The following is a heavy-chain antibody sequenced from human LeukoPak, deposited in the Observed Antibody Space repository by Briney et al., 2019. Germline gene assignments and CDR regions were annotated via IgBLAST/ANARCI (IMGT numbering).Heavy chain of an antibody. D-gene: IGHD5-18*01. Sequence: ASVKVSCKASGYTFTSYGISWARQAPGQGLEWMGWISAYNGNTNYAQKLQGRVTMTTDTSTSTAYMDLRSLRSDDTALYYCARDRIQLWSRGPFDYWGQGTLVTVSS. CDR1: GYTFTSYG. CDR2: ISAYNGNT. V-gene: IGHV1-18*01. J-gene: IGHJ4*02. CDR3: ARDRIQLWSRGPFDY.